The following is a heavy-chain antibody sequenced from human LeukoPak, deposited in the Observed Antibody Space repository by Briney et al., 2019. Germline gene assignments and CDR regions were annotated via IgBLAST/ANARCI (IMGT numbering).Heavy chain of an antibody. V-gene: IGHV1-8*01. CDR1: GYTFTSFD. CDR2: MNPNSGNT. CDR3: ARDLRYFDWLLYRNYYYYGMDV. D-gene: IGHD3-9*01. Sequence: ASVKVSFKASGYTFTSFDINWVRQATGQGLEWMGWMNPNSGNTGYAQKFQGRVTMTRNTSISTAYMELSSLRSEDTAVYYCARDLRYFDWLLYRNYYYYGMDVWGQGTTVTVSS. J-gene: IGHJ6*02.